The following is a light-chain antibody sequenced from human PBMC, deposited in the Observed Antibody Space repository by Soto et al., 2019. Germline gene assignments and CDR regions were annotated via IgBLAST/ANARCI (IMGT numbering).Light chain of an antibody. CDR3: QQYNSFTWT. CDR1: QSISNY. V-gene: IGKV1-27*01. Sequence: QMTISPVTVSASVRDRVTITCRASQSISNYLAWYQQKPGKVPKLLIYAASTLQSGVPSRFSGSGSGTEFTLTISSLQADDFATYYCQQYNSFTWTFGQGTKVDI. CDR2: AAS. J-gene: IGKJ1*01.